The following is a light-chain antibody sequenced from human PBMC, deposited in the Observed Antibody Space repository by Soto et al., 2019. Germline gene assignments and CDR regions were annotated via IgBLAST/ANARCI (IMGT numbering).Light chain of an antibody. CDR1: QNIDNY. V-gene: IGKV1-39*01. CDR2: GAS. J-gene: IGKJ3*01. Sequence: DIQMTQSPSSLSASVGDRVTITCRPSQNIDNYLNWYQQKPGKAPRLLIYGASTLQSGVPSRFSGSGSGTDFTLTIRSLQPEDFATYYCQQSYSTLFTFGPGTKVDIK. CDR3: QQSYSTLFT.